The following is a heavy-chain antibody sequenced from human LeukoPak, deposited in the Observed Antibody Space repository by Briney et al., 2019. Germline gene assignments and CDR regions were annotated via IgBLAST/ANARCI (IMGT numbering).Heavy chain of an antibody. Sequence: PSETLSLACAVSGGSISSGDYYWSWIRQPPGKGLEWIGYIYYSGSTYYNPSLKSRVTISVDTSKNQFSLKLSSVTAADTAVYYCARELIDRGMDVWGQGTTVTVSS. CDR1: GGSISSGDYY. D-gene: IGHD3-22*01. V-gene: IGHV4-30-4*01. CDR3: ARELIDRGMDV. J-gene: IGHJ6*02. CDR2: IYYSGST.